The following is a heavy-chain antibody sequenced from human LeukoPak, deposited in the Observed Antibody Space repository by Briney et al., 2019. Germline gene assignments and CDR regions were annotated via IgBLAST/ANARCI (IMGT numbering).Heavy chain of an antibody. CDR2: IYSGGST. CDR1: GFTFSNFW. Sequence: PGGSLRLSCAASGFTFSNFWMTWVRQAPGKGLEWVSFIYSGGSTYYADSVKGRFTISRDSSKNTVYLQMNSLRAEDTAVYYCAGPVTQGYWGQGTLVTVSS. CDR3: AGPVTQGY. D-gene: IGHD2-21*02. J-gene: IGHJ4*02. V-gene: IGHV3-66*04.